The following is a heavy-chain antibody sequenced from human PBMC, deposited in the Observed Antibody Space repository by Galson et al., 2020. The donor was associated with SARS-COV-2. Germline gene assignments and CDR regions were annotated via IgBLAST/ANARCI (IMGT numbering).Heavy chain of an antibody. V-gene: IGHV3-33*06. J-gene: IGHJ4*02. Sequence: SLTISCAASGFTFNSYGMHWVRQAPGNGLEWVAGIWYDGSEKHYADSVKGRFSISRDNSKNTLYLQMSSLRADDTAVYYCAKDEEIRVFIGGRYFDYWGLVTLVTVSS. CDR3: AKDEEIRVFIGGRYFDY. CDR2: IWYDGSEK. CDR1: GFTFNSYG. D-gene: IGHD3-10*01.